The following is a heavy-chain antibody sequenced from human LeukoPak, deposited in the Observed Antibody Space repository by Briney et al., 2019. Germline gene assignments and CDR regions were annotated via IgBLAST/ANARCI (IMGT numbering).Heavy chain of an antibody. Sequence: PGGSLRLSCAASGFTFSSYAMSWVRQAPGKGLEWVSAISGSGGSTYYADSVKGRFTISRDSSKNTLYLQMDSLRPEDTALYYCAKGRYLDSSGYPIDYWGQGTLVTVSS. CDR3: AKGRYLDSSGYPIDY. J-gene: IGHJ4*02. D-gene: IGHD3-22*01. V-gene: IGHV3-23*01. CDR1: GFTFSSYA. CDR2: ISGSGGST.